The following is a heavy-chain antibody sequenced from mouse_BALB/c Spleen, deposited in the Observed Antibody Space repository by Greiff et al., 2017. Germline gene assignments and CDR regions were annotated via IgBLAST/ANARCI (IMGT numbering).Heavy chain of an antibody. D-gene: IGHD1-1*01. J-gene: IGHJ4*01. CDR2: ISSGGST. V-gene: IGHV5-6-5*01. Sequence: DVMLVESGGGLVKPGGSLKLSCAASGFTFSSYAMSWVRQTPEKRLEWVASISSGGSTYYPDSVKGRFTISRDNARNILYLQMSSLRSEDTAMYYCAREILRSYAMDYWGQGTSVTVSS. CDR1: GFTFSSYA. CDR3: AREILRSYAMDY.